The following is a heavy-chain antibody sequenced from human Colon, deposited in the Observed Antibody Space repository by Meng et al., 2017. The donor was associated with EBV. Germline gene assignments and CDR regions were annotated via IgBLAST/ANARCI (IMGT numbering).Heavy chain of an antibody. CDR2: IHHSGSA. D-gene: IGHD2-21*01. Sequence: QAMAPRPWGPSQTLSPTCTVSGASMSSGNYYWSWIRQPPGKGLEWIGYIHHSGSAYYNPSLKRRVSISVDTSKSQFSLNLNSMTAADTAVYYCASFDHIPRRNYFDYWGQGTLVTVSS. CDR1: GASMSSGNYY. J-gene: IGHJ4*02. CDR3: ASFDHIPRRNYFDY. V-gene: IGHV4-30-4*01.